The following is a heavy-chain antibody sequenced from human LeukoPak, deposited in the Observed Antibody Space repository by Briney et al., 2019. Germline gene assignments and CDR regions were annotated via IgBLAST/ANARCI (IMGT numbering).Heavy chain of an antibody. J-gene: IGHJ6*02. CDR2: INAGNGNT. CDR1: GYTFTNYA. V-gene: IGHV1-3*01. Sequence: ASVKVSCKASGYTFTNYAIHWVRQAPGQRLEWMGWINAGNGNTKYSQKFQDRVTITRDTSANTAYMELSSLRSEDTAVYYCARGLFGSTSTSGMDVWGQGTTVTVSS. D-gene: IGHD2-2*01. CDR3: ARGLFGSTSTSGMDV.